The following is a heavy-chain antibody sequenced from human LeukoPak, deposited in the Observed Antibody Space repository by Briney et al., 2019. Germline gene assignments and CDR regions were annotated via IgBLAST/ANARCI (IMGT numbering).Heavy chain of an antibody. V-gene: IGHV3-23*01. D-gene: IGHD3-22*01. CDR2: ISGSGGST. J-gene: IGHJ4*02. CDR3: AKVGTYYDSSGYYDY. Sequence: GGSLRLSCAASGFTFSSYAMSWVRQAPGKGRECVSAISGSGGSTYYADSVKGRFTISRDNSKNTLYLRMNSLRAEDPAVYYCAKVGTYYDSSGYYDYWGQGTLVTVSS. CDR1: GFTFSSYA.